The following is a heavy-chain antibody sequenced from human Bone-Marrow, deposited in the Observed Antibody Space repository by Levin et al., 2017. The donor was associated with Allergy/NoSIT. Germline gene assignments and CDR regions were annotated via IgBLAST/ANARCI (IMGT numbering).Heavy chain of an antibody. D-gene: IGHD4-11*01. CDR1: GGSISSSSYY. Sequence: KASETLSLTCTVSGGSISSSSYYWGWIRQPPGKGLEWIGSIYYSGSTYYNPSLKSRVTISVDTSKNQFSLKLSSVTAADTAVYYCARDPYSNLPGLYYYGMDVWGQGTTVTVSS. V-gene: IGHV4-39*07. CDR3: ARDPYSNLPGLYYYGMDV. J-gene: IGHJ6*02. CDR2: IYYSGST.